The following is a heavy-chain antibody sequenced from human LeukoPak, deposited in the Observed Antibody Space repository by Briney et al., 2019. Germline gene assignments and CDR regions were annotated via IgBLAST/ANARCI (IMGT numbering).Heavy chain of an antibody. Sequence: ASVKVSCKASGYTFTSYGISWVRQAPGQGLEWMGWISAYNGNTNYAQKLQGRVTMTTDTSTSTAYMELRSLRSDDTAVYYCARVSGRGIAARPQGYYYYMDVWGKGTTVTVSS. J-gene: IGHJ6*03. CDR3: ARVSGRGIAARPQGYYYYMDV. D-gene: IGHD6-6*01. CDR1: GYTFTSYG. CDR2: ISAYNGNT. V-gene: IGHV1-18*01.